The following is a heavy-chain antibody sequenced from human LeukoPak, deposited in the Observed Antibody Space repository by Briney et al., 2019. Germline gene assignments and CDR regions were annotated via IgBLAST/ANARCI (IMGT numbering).Heavy chain of an antibody. V-gene: IGHV3-23*01. J-gene: IGHJ6*03. CDR3: AKGGAATMRDGYNYYYYYMEV. Sequence: GGSLRLSCAASGITFSSHAMSWVRRAPGKGLEWVSLICGSGGHTYYGDSVKGRFTISRDNSTNRLYLQMNSLRPEDTAVYYCAKGGAATMRDGYNYYYYYMEVWGRGTTVTVSS. CDR1: GITFSSHA. D-gene: IGHD5-24*01. CDR2: ICGSGGHT.